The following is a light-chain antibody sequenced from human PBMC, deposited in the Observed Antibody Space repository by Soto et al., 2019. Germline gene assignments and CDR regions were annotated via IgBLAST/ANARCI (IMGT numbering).Light chain of an antibody. CDR3: CSYAGSFVV. V-gene: IGLV2-11*01. Sequence: QSALTQPRSVSGSPGQSVTISCTGTSSDGGGYNYVSWYQQHPGKAPKLMIYDVSKRPSGVPDRFSGSKSANTASLTISGLQAEDEADYYCCSYAGSFVVFGGGTKLTVL. CDR1: SSDGGGYNY. J-gene: IGLJ2*01. CDR2: DVS.